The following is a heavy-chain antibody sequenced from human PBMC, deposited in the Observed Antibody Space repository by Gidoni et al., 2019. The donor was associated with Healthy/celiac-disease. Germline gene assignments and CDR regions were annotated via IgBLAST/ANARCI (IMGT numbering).Heavy chain of an antibody. CDR3: ARAPMIPAVEVGGADY. Sequence: QVQLQQWGAGLLKPSETLSLTCAVYGGSFSGYYWSWIRQPPGKGLEWIGEINHSGSTNYNPSLKSRVTISVDTSKNQFSLKLSSVTAADTAVYYCARAPMIPAVEVGGADYWGQGTLVTVSS. D-gene: IGHD3-22*01. CDR1: GGSFSGYY. CDR2: INHSGST. V-gene: IGHV4-34*01. J-gene: IGHJ4*02.